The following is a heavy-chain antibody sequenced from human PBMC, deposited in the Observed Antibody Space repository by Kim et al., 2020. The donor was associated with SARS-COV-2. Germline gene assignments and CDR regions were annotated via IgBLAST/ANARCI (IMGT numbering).Heavy chain of an antibody. Sequence: SETLSLTCSVSGGSISSGGFYWSWIRQHPGKGLEWIGYIYYTGSTDYNPSFRSRLTISLDTTKNQFSLKLRSVTAADTAVYYRARANRDTMLRINWVRPWGQGTLVTVSS. V-gene: IGHV4-31*03. CDR1: GGSISSGGFY. D-gene: IGHD3-10*01. CDR2: IYYTGST. J-gene: IGHJ5*02. CDR3: ARANRDTMLRINWVRP.